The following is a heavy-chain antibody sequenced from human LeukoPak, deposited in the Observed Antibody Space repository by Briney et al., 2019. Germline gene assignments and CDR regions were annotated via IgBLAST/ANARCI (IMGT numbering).Heavy chain of an antibody. J-gene: IGHJ3*02. CDR1: GGSISSSSYY. CDR3: ARQHDYGDYNAFDI. D-gene: IGHD4-17*01. Sequence: SETLSLTCTVSGGSISSSSYYWGWIRQPPGKGLEWIGSIYYSGSTYYNPSLKSRVTISVDTSKNQSSLKLSSVTAADTAVYYCARQHDYGDYNAFDIWGQGTMVTVSS. CDR2: IYYSGST. V-gene: IGHV4-39*01.